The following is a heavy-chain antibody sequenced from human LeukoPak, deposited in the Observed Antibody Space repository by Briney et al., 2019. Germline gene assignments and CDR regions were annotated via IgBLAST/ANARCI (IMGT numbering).Heavy chain of an antibody. CDR1: GFTFSSYE. Sequence: GGSLRLSCAASGFTFSSYEMNWVRQAPGKGLEYVSAISSNGGSTYYANSVKGRFTISRDNSKNTLYLQMGSLRAEDMAVYYCARGRASGSYTHDFDYWGQGTLVTVSS. V-gene: IGHV3-64*01. CDR3: ARGRASGSYTHDFDY. CDR2: ISSNGGST. J-gene: IGHJ4*02. D-gene: IGHD1-26*01.